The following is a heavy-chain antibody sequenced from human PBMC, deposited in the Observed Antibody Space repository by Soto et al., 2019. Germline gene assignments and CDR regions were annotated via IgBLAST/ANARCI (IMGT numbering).Heavy chain of an antibody. Sequence: PGGSLRLSCAASGFTFSDYYMSWIRQAPGKGLEWVSYISSSGSTIYYADSVKGRFTISRDNAKNSLYLQMNSLRAEDTAVYYCARDNLRDYSGSYRRMSDAFDIWGQGTMVTVSS. CDR3: ARDNLRDYSGSYRRMSDAFDI. D-gene: IGHD1-26*01. V-gene: IGHV3-11*04. J-gene: IGHJ3*02. CDR2: ISSSGSTI. CDR1: GFTFSDYY.